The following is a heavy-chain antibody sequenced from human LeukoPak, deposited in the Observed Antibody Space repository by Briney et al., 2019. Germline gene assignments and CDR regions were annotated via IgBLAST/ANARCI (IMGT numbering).Heavy chain of an antibody. D-gene: IGHD2-2*01. V-gene: IGHV3-11*04. CDR1: GFTFSDYY. Sequence: GGSLRLSCAASGFTFSDYYMSWIRQAPGKGLEWVSYISSSGSTIYYADSVKGRFTISRDNAKNSLYLQMNSLRAEDTAVYYCARVGPLVVPAAKVRYYDHYMDVWGKGTTVNVSS. J-gene: IGHJ6*03. CDR3: ARVGPLVVPAAKVRYYDHYMDV. CDR2: ISSSGSTI.